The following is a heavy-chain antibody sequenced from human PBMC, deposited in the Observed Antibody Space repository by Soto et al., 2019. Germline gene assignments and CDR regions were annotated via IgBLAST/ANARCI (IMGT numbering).Heavy chain of an antibody. CDR2: IDWDDDK. D-gene: IGHD3-22*01. J-gene: IGHJ6*02. CDR1: GFSLSTSGMC. V-gene: IGHV2-70*01. CDR3: ARIPMYYYDSSGYYARGMDV. Sequence: GAGPTLVNPTQTLTLTCTFSGFSLSTSGMCVSWIRQPPGKALEWLALIDWDDDKYYSTSLKTRLTISKDTSKNQVVLTMTNMDPVDTATYYCARIPMYYYDSSGYYARGMDVWGQGTTVTVSS.